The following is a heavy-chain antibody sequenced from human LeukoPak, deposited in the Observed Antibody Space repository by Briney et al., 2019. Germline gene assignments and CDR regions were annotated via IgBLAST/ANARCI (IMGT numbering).Heavy chain of an antibody. CDR3: ARRTQVLLWFGGLLDY. CDR2: INHSGST. V-gene: IGHV4-34*01. J-gene: IGHJ4*02. CDR1: GGSFSGYY. D-gene: IGHD3-10*01. Sequence: SETLSLTCAVYGGSFSGYYWSWIRQPPGKGLEWIGEINHSGSTNYNPSLKSRVTISVDTSKNQFSLKLSSVTAADTAVYYCARRTQVLLWFGGLLDYWGQGTLVTVSS.